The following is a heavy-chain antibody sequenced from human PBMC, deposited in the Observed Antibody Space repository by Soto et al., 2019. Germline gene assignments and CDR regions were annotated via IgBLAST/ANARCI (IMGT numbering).Heavy chain of an antibody. V-gene: IGHV3-23*01. D-gene: IGHD2-8*01. CDR1: GLSFDTYG. CDR3: ARLSGADPHYYYGMDV. J-gene: IGHJ6*02. CDR2: ISGTGAKT. Sequence: EVQVLESGGGLVQPGGSLRLSCAASGLSFDTYGMTWVRQAPGQGPQWVSAISGTGAKTYYVDSVKGRFTISRDNSKNALYLQMIGLRAEDTAIYYCARLSGADPHYYYGMDVWGQGTTVTVSS.